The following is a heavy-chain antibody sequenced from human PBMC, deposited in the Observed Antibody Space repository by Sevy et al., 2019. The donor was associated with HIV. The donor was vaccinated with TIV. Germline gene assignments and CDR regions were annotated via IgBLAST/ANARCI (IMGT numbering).Heavy chain of an antibody. CDR1: GGSISSYY. Sequence: SETLSLTCTVSGGSISSYYWSWIRQPPGKGLEWIGYIYYSGSNNYNPSLKSRVTISVDTSKNQFSLKLSSVTAADTAVYYCARDGYYYDSSGYSSYFDYWGQGTLVTVSS. J-gene: IGHJ4*02. CDR3: ARDGYYYDSSGYSSYFDY. CDR2: IYYSGSN. V-gene: IGHV4-59*01. D-gene: IGHD3-22*01.